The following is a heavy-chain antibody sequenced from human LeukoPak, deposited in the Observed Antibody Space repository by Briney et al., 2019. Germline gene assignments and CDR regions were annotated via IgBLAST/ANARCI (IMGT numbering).Heavy chain of an antibody. D-gene: IGHD1-26*01. CDR1: GFTFSSYA. V-gene: IGHV3-23*01. CDR3: AKEVIVGVSFDY. J-gene: IGHJ4*02. Sequence: GGSLRLSCAASGFTFSSYAMSWVRQAPGKGLEWDAAISGSGGSTYYADSVKGRFTISRDNFKNTLYLQMNSLRAEDTAVYYCAKEVIVGVSFDYWGQGTLVTVSS. CDR2: ISGSGGST.